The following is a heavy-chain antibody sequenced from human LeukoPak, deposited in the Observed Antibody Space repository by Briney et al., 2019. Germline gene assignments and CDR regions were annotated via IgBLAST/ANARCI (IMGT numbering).Heavy chain of an antibody. D-gene: IGHD6-19*01. CDR2: INHSGST. J-gene: IGHJ5*02. Sequence: SETLSLTCTVSGGSISSSSYYWGWIRQPPGKGLEWIGEINHSGSTNYNPSLKSRVTISLDTSKNQFSLKLSSVTAADTAVFYCVRIGSGWYNWIDPWGQGTLVTVSS. V-gene: IGHV4-39*07. CDR3: VRIGSGWYNWIDP. CDR1: GGSISSSSYY.